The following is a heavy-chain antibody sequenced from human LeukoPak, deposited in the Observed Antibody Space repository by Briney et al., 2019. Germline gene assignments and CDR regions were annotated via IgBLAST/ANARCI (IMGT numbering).Heavy chain of an antibody. V-gene: IGHV3-30-3*01. D-gene: IGHD2-2*01. CDR2: ISYDGSNK. CDR3: AKDRKGGDSTRGYYFDY. Sequence: QSGGSLRLSCAASGFTFSSYAMHWVRQAPGKGLEWVAVISYDGSNKYYADSVKGRFTISRDNSKNTLYLQMNSLRAEDTAVYYCAKDRKGGDSTRGYYFDYWGQGTLVTVSS. CDR1: GFTFSSYA. J-gene: IGHJ4*02.